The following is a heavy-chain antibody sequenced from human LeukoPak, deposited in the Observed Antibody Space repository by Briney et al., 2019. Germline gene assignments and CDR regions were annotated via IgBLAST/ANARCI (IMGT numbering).Heavy chain of an antibody. CDR2: INYSGGST. V-gene: IGHV3-23*01. CDR1: GFTFSNFP. CDR3: ARVGATHYFDY. J-gene: IGHJ4*02. Sequence: GGSLSLSCAASGFTFSNFPMNWVRQAPGKGLEWVSSINYSGGSTFYADSVKGRFTISRDNSKNTLYLQMNSLRAEDTAVYYCARVGATHYFDYWGQGTLVTVSS. D-gene: IGHD1-26*01.